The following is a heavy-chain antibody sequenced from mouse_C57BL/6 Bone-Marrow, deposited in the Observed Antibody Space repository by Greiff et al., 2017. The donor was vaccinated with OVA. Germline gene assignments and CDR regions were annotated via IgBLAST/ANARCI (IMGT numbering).Heavy chain of an antibody. D-gene: IGHD1-1*01. Sequence: VHLVESGAELVKPGASVKMSCKASGYTFTTYPIEWMKQNHGKSLEWIGNFHPYNDDTKYNEKFKGKATLTVEKSSSTVYLELSRLTSDDSAVYYCARGGYYGSSYVDYAMDYWGQGTSVTVSS. CDR3: ARGGYYGSSYVDYAMDY. J-gene: IGHJ4*01. CDR1: GYTFTTYP. CDR2: FHPYNDDT. V-gene: IGHV1-47*01.